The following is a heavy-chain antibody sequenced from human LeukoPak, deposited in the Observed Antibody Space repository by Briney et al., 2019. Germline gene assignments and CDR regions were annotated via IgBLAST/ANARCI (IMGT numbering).Heavy chain of an antibody. D-gene: IGHD2-2*03. J-gene: IGHJ4*02. V-gene: IGHV4-59*12. Sequence: SETLSLTCSVSSGSMTDSCWSWFRPAPGKGFEWLGFIYPSGRTEYSPSLRSRVSFSVATSRMEATVRLSSVTASDTAVYYCTREGYNRSGYFLDFWGQGTLVTVSS. CDR1: SGSMTDSC. CDR3: TREGYNRSGYFLDF. CDR2: IYPSGRT.